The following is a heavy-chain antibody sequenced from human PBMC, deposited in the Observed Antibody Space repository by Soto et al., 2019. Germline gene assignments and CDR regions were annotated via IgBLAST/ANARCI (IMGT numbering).Heavy chain of an antibody. J-gene: IGHJ4*02. CDR1: GGSISSYY. CDR2: IYYSGST. D-gene: IGHD3-10*01. V-gene: IGHV4-59*01. CDR3: AGSRRFMVRGYTN. Sequence: PSETLSLTCTVSGGSISSYYWSWIRQPPGKGLEWIGYIYYSGSTNYNPSLKSRVTISVDTSKNQFSLKLSSVTAADTAVYYCAGSRRFMVRGYTNWGQGTLVTVSS.